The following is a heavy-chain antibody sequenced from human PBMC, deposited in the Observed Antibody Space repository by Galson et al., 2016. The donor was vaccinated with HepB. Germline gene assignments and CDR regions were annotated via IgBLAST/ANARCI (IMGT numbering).Heavy chain of an antibody. CDR3: ARLVSVAFGLDY. Sequence: SLRLSCAASGFSFDYHTMHWVRQSPGKAPEWVSAITSVSTHTYYADSVRGRFTIYRDNAKNSIYLQMTSLKVEDTAIYYCARLVSVAFGLDYWGPGTLVTVSS. CDR1: GFSFDYHT. J-gene: IGHJ4*02. CDR2: ITSVSTHT. V-gene: IGHV3-21*01. D-gene: IGHD3-3*02.